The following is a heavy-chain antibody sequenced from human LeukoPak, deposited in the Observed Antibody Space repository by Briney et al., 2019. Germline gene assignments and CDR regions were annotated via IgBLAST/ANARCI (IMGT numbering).Heavy chain of an antibody. CDR1: GFTFSSYA. Sequence: PGGSLRLSCAASGFTFSSYAMSWVRQAPGKGLEWVSAISGSGGSTYYADSVKGRFTISRDNSKNTLYLRMNSLRAEDTAVYYCAKAYYGSGSYYNSWFDPWGQGTLVTVSS. CDR2: ISGSGGST. CDR3: AKAYYGSGSYYNSWFDP. D-gene: IGHD3-10*01. J-gene: IGHJ5*02. V-gene: IGHV3-23*01.